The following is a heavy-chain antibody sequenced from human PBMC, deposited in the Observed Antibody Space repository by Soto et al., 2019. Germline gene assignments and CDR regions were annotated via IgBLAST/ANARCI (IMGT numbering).Heavy chain of an antibody. D-gene: IGHD3-3*01. CDR1: GGSISNYF. CDR3: ARGGQDFWRGTFDY. J-gene: IGHJ4*02. Sequence: SETLSLTCTVSGGSISNYFCNWIRQPAGKGLEWIGRIDNSGSTNYNPSLKSRITMSEDTSRNQLYLKLNSVTAADTAVYYCARGGQDFWRGTFDYWGQGDLVTVSS. CDR2: IDNSGST. V-gene: IGHV4-4*07.